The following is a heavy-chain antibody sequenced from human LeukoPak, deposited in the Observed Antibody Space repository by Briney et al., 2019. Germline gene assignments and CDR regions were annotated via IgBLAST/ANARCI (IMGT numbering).Heavy chain of an antibody. D-gene: IGHD6-13*01. J-gene: IGHJ5*02. CDR3: AKGSGQLVLYWFDP. CDR1: GFTFSSYA. V-gene: IGHV3-23*01. Sequence: GGSLRLSCAASGFTFSSYAMSWVRQAPGEGLEWVSAISGSGGSTYYADSVKGRFTISRDNSKNTLYLQMNSLRAEDTAVYYCAKGSGQLVLYWFDPWGQGTLVTVSS. CDR2: ISGSGGST.